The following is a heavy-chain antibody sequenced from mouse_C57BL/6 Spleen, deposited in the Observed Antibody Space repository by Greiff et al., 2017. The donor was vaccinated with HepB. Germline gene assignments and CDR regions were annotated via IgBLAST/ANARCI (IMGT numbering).Heavy chain of an antibody. J-gene: IGHJ4*01. V-gene: IGHV1-82*01. D-gene: IGHD2-1*01. Sequence: VQLQQSGPELVKPGASVKISCTASGYAFSSSWMNWVKQRPGEGLEWIGRIYPGDGDTNYNGKFKGKATLTADKSSSTAYMQLSRLTSEDSAVYFCARDANYRDAMDYWGQGTSVTVSS. CDR3: ARDANYRDAMDY. CDR2: IYPGDGDT. CDR1: GYAFSSSW.